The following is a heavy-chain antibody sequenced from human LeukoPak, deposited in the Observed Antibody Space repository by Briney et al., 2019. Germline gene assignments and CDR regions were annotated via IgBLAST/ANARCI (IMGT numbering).Heavy chain of an antibody. CDR3: ARDRSSFFFDY. V-gene: IGHV3-7*01. D-gene: IGHD6-6*01. CDR2: IKQDGSDK. Sequence: GGSLRLSCAASGFTFSRYWMSWVRQAPGKGLEWVANIKQDGSDKYYVDSVKGRFTISRDNAKNSLSLQLNSLRAEDTAVYYCARDRSSFFFDYWGQGTLVTVSS. J-gene: IGHJ4*02. CDR1: GFTFSRYW.